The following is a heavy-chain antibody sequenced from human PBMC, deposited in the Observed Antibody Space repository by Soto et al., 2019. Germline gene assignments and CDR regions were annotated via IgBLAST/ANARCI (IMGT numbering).Heavy chain of an antibody. J-gene: IGHJ4*02. D-gene: IGHD1-1*01. Sequence: PSDTLSLSCNASGGSITVSGSAWGWIRQSRGKGIESIATIDYSRNTYYIPSPKSRITLSLDPSKNQISLKLRSVTAAHTAVYYCARHIHNQGFENYFDSWGQESLVTASS. CDR3: ARHIHNQGFENYFDS. CDR2: IDYSRNT. V-gene: IGHV4-39*01. CDR1: GGSITVSGSA.